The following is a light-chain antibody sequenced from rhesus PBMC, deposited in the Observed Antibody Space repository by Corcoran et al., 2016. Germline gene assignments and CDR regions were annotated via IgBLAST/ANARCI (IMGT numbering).Light chain of an antibody. CDR3: QQGYNDFPT. CDR2: TAA. J-gene: IGKJ1*01. V-gene: IGKV1-18*01. CDR1: QVISSR. Sequence: DIQMTQSPSSLSASVGDNVTITCRASQVISSRLAWYQQKPGKAPKLLIYTAATLQSGVPSRFSGNGSGTVYTLTISSLQPEDFATYYCQQGYNDFPTFGPGTKV.